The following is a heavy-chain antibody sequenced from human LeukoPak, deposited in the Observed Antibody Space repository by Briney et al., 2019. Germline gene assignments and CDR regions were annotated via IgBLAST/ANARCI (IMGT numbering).Heavy chain of an antibody. Sequence: SETLSLTCTVSGGSISSGSYYWDWIRQPPGKGLEWIGSIYSIGSTYSTPSLKSRVTISVDTSKNQFSLKLISVTAADTAVYYCARRGVGAYYANWGQGTLVTVSS. J-gene: IGHJ4*02. CDR1: GGSISSGSYY. D-gene: IGHD1-26*01. V-gene: IGHV4-39*01. CDR2: IYSIGST. CDR3: ARRGVGAYYAN.